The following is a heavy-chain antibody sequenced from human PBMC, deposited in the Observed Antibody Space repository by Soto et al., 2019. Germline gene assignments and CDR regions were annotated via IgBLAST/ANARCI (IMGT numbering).Heavy chain of an antibody. D-gene: IGHD2-15*01. CDR3: ASLIVARGGDAFDI. J-gene: IGHJ3*02. CDR1: GFTFSSYS. CDR2: ISSSSSTI. Sequence: EVQLVESGGGLVQPGGSLRLSCAASGFTFSSYSMNWVRQTPGKGLEWVSYISSSSSTIYYADSVKGRFTISRDNAKNSLYLQMNSLRAEDTAVYYCASLIVARGGDAFDIWGQGTMVTVSS. V-gene: IGHV3-48*01.